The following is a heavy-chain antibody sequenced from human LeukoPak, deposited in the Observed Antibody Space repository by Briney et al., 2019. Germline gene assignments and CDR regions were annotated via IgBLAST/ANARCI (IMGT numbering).Heavy chain of an antibody. Sequence: SETLSLTCTVSGASISRSDYFWGWIRQPPGKGLEWIGSIYYSGSTYYSPSLKGRVTISVDTSKNQFSLKLNSVTAADTAVYYCARSSEYGDPFNYWSQGTLVTVSS. CDR3: ARSSEYGDPFNY. J-gene: IGHJ4*02. CDR1: GASISRSDYF. CDR2: IYYSGST. D-gene: IGHD4-17*01. V-gene: IGHV4-39*01.